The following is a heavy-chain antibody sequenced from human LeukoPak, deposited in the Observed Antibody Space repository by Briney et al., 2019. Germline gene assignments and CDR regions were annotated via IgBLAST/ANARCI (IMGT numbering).Heavy chain of an antibody. V-gene: IGHV1-69*13. J-gene: IGHJ3*02. Sequence: SVKVSCKASGGTFSSYTITWVRQAPGQGLEGMGGIIPIFGTANYAQKFQGRVTITADESTSTAYMELSSVRSKDTAVYYCARVNCGGDCYSDRGAFDIWGQGTMVTVSS. CDR3: ARVNCGGDCYSDRGAFDI. D-gene: IGHD2-21*02. CDR1: GGTFSSYT. CDR2: IIPIFGTA.